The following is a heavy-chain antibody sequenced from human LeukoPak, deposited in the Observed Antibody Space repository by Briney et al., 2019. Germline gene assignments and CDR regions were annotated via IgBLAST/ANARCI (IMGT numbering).Heavy chain of an antibody. D-gene: IGHD3-22*01. CDR3: ARDQVDYDIPDHFDY. CDR2: TSQSGNS. Sequence: SETLSLTCTVSGGSISSYYWSWIRQPPGKGLEWIGYTSQSGNSYFTPSLKSRATISVDRSKNHFSLTLISVTAADTAVYYCARDQVDYDIPDHFDYWGKGTLVAVSS. CDR1: GGSISSYY. V-gene: IGHV4-59*06. J-gene: IGHJ4*02.